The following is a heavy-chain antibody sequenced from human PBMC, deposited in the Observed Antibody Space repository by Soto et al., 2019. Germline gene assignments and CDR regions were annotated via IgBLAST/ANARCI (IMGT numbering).Heavy chain of an antibody. J-gene: IGHJ4*02. CDR3: ARLAATRMGKVIDY. CDR1: GGSISSSSYY. CDR2: IYYSGST. V-gene: IGHV4-39*01. D-gene: IGHD2-15*01. Sequence: SETLSLTCTVSGGSISSSSYYWGWIRQPPGKGLEWIGSIYYSGSTYYNPSLKSRVTISVDTSKNQFSLKLSSVTAADTAVYYCARLAATRMGKVIDYWGQGTLVTVSS.